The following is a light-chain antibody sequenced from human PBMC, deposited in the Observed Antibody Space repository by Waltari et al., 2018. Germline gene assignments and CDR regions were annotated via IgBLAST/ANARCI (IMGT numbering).Light chain of an antibody. Sequence: IQMSQSPSSLSASVGDRVTITCRASQGISSSLNWYQQKPGKAPKLLIYYANSLASGVPTRFSGSGSGTEFILTISSLQPYDFATYYCQQGNSNPWTFGQGTKVEIK. CDR3: QQGNSNPWT. CDR1: QGISSS. J-gene: IGKJ1*01. V-gene: IGKV1-13*02. CDR2: YAN.